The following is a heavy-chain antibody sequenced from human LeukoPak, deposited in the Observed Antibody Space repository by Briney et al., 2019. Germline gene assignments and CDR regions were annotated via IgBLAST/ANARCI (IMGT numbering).Heavy chain of an antibody. V-gene: IGHV4-59*01. CDR3: AREFVVVTACPWFDP. CDR2: IYYSGST. J-gene: IGHJ5*02. Sequence: SETLSLTCTVSGGSISSYYWSWIRQPPGKGLEWIGYIYYSGSTNYNPSLKSRVTISVDTSKNQFSLKLSSVTAADTAVYYCAREFVVVTACPWFDPWGQGTLVTVSS. D-gene: IGHD2-21*02. CDR1: GGSISSYY.